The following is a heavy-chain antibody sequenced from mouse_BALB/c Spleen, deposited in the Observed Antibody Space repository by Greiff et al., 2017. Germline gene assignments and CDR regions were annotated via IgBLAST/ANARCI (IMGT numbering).Heavy chain of an antibody. CDR3: ARSRVRRTWFAY. D-gene: IGHD2-14*01. Sequence: EVQLKESGAELVRPGALVKLSCKASGFNIKDYYMHWVKQRPEQGLEWIGWIDPENGNTIYDPKFQGKASITADTSSNTAYLQLSSLTSEDTAVYYCARSRVRRTWFAYWGQGTLVTVSA. CDR1: GFNIKDYY. V-gene: IGHV14-1*02. CDR2: IDPENGNT. J-gene: IGHJ3*01.